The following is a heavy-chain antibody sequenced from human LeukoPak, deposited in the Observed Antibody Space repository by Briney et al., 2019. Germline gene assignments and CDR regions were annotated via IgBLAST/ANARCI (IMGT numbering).Heavy chain of an antibody. J-gene: IGHJ4*02. CDR3: ARVILWFGSYYFDY. Sequence: SETLSLTCTVSGGSISSISYYWGWIRQPPGKGLEWIVSIYYSGSTYYNPSLKSRVTISVDTSENQFSLKLSSVTAADTAVYYCARVILWFGSYYFDYWGQGTLVTVSS. V-gene: IGHV4-39*07. CDR2: IYYSGST. CDR1: GGSISSISYY. D-gene: IGHD3-10*01.